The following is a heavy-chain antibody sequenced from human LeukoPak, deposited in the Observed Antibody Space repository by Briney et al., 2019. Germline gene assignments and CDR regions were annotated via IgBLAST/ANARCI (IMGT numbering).Heavy chain of an antibody. CDR2: ITGSGSTT. Sequence: GGSLRLSCAASGFTFRNYAVVWVRQAPGKGLEWVSAITGSGSTTYYADSVRGRFTISRDNSKNTLYLQMNSLRAEDTAVYYCARAARDYYDSSGYPYWGQGTLVTVSS. CDR1: GFTFRNYA. V-gene: IGHV3-23*01. J-gene: IGHJ4*02. D-gene: IGHD3-22*01. CDR3: ARAARDYYDSSGYPY.